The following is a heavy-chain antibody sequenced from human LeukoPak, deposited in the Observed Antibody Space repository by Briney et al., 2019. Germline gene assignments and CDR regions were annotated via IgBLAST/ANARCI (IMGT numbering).Heavy chain of an antibody. CDR3: ARLGSVGYYNYQYMDI. CDR1: GGSFSGYY. J-gene: IGHJ6*03. Sequence: PSETLSLTCAVYGGSFSGYYWSWICQPPGKGLEWIGEINDIGNTNYDPSLRSRVTISVDTSKNQFSLSLTSATAADTAVYFCARLGSVGYYNYQYMDIWGNGTTVTVSS. D-gene: IGHD3-10*01. V-gene: IGHV4-34*01. CDR2: INDIGNT.